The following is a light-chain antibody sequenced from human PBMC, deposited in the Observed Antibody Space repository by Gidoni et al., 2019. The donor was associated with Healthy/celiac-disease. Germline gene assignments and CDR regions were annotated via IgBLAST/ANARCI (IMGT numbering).Light chain of an antibody. CDR2: ADN. Sequence: QSALTQPAAVSGAPGQSITISCTGTSSDVGSFNLVYWYQQRPGKAPKLMIYADNKRPSGVSNRFAGSKSGNTASLTISGLQAEDEADYYCCSYVGSMSWVSWVFGGGTKLTVL. J-gene: IGLJ3*02. CDR3: CSYVGSMSWVSWV. V-gene: IGLV2-23*01. CDR1: SSDVGSFNL.